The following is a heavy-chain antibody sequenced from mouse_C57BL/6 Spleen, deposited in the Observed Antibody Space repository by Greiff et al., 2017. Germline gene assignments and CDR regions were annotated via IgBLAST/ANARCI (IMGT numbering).Heavy chain of an antibody. CDR3: ARERVGRYYYAMDY. J-gene: IGHJ4*01. CDR2: INYDGSST. Sequence: EVMLVESEGGLVQPGSSMKLSCTASGFTFSDYYMAWVRQVPEKGLEWVANINYDGSSTYYLDSLKSRFIISRDNAKNILYLQMSSLKSEDTATYYCARERVGRYYYAMDYWGQGTSVTVSS. CDR1: GFTFSDYY. V-gene: IGHV5-16*01. D-gene: IGHD4-1*01.